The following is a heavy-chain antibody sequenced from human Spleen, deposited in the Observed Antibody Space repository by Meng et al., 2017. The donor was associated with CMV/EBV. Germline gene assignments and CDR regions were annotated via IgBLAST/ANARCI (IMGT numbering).Heavy chain of an antibody. J-gene: IGHJ4*02. CDR3: ARDSPGGYGYFDS. Sequence: HLQESGPGLLRPSVTLSHTCTSSDGSTTSDDYSWSCIRQPPGKGLEWIGYIHYSGTTYYNPSLKTRTAISSDTSKNQFSLNLNSVTAADASVYYCARDSPGGYGYFDSWGQGTLVTVSS. D-gene: IGHD5-12*01. CDR1: DGSTTSDDYS. CDR2: IHYSGTT. V-gene: IGHV4-30-4*01.